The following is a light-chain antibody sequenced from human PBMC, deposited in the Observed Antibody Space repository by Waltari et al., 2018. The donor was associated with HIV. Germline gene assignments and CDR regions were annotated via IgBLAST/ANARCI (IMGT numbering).Light chain of an antibody. Sequence: SYVLTQPPSVSVAPGETATISCGGNDLGSKSVHWYQQSPGQPPLLVIYDDSDRPSGIPERFSAYKLGNTATLTISRVEAGDEADYYCQVWDSSSDQGVFGGGTKLTVL. CDR1: DLGSKS. CDR3: QVWDSSSDQGV. CDR2: DDS. J-gene: IGLJ2*01. V-gene: IGLV3-21*04.